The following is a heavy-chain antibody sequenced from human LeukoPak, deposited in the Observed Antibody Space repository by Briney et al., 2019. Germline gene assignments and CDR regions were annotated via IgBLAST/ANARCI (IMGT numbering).Heavy chain of an antibody. J-gene: IGHJ4*02. CDR2: ILYSGST. CDR1: GGSISGRYH. CDR3: ARMNSRAEYLYDS. Sequence: SETLSLTCTVSGGSISGRYHWGWIRQQPGQGLEWIGYILYSGSTHHNPSLKSGIIISVETSKNHFSLRMSSVTAADTAVFYWARMNSRAEYLYDSWGQGILVTVSS. V-gene: IGHV4-31*03. D-gene: IGHD2/OR15-2a*01.